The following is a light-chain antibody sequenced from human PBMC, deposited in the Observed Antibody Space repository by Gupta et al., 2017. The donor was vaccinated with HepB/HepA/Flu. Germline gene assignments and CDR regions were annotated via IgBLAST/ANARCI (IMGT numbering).Light chain of an antibody. CDR3: QQYGSSLFT. V-gene: IGKV3-20*01. CDR2: GAS. CDR1: QSVSSSY. J-gene: IGKJ3*01. Sequence: EIVLTQSPGTLSSSPVERATLSCRASQSVSSSYLAWYQQKPGQAPRLLIYGASSRATGIPDRSSGSGSGTDFTLTISRLEAEDFAVYYCQQYGSSLFTFGPGTKVDIK.